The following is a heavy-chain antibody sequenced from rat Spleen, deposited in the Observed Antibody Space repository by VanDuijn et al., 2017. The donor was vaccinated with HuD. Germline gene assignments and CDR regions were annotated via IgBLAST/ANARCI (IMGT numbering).Heavy chain of an antibody. Sequence: EVQLVESGGGLVQPGRSLKLSCAASGFTFSNYGMAWVRQAPTKGLEWVATISYDGRITYYRDSVKGRFTISRDKAKSTLYLQMDSLRSEDTATYYCARHKSGYFDYWGQGVMVTVSS. D-gene: IGHD4-3*01. CDR1: GFTFSNYG. CDR3: ARHKSGYFDY. J-gene: IGHJ2*01. CDR2: ISYDGRIT. V-gene: IGHV5-29*01.